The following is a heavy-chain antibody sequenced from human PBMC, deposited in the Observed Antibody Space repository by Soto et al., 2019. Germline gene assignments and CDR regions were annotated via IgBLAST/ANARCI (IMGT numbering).Heavy chain of an antibody. CDR3: TTDRVSHSNYYGSGSYYVF. Sequence: GGSLRLSCVASGFTFSNAWMNWVRQAPGKGLEWVGRIKSKTDGGTTDYAAPVKGRFTISRDDSKNTLYLQMNSLKTEDTAVYYCTTDRVSHSNYYGSGSYYVFWGQGTLVTVSS. J-gene: IGHJ4*02. V-gene: IGHV3-15*07. D-gene: IGHD3-10*01. CDR2: IKSKTDGGTT. CDR1: GFTFSNAW.